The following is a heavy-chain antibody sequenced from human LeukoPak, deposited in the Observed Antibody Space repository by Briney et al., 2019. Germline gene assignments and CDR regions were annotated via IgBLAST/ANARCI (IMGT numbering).Heavy chain of an antibody. J-gene: IGHJ4*02. CDR1: GFTFSSYS. CDR2: ISSSSSYI. V-gene: IGHV3-21*01. Sequence: GGSLRLSCAASGFTFSSYSMNWVRQAPGKGPEWVSSISSSSSYIYYADSVKGRSTISRDNAKNSLYLQMDSLRAEDTAVYYCARERVLDYWGQGTLVTVSS. D-gene: IGHD2-8*01. CDR3: ARERVLDY.